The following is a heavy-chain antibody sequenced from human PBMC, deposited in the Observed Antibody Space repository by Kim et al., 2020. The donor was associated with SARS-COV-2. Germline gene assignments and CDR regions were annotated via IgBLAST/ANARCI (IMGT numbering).Heavy chain of an antibody. CDR1: GFTFSSYA. CDR2: ISYDGSNK. Sequence: GGSLRLSCAASGFTFSSYAMHWVRQAPGKGLEWVAVISYDGSNKYYADSVKGRFTISRDNSKNTLYLQMNSLRAEDTAVYYCARAAAGKEDYWGQGTLVTVSS. CDR3: ARAAAGKEDY. V-gene: IGHV3-30*04. D-gene: IGHD6-13*01. J-gene: IGHJ4*02.